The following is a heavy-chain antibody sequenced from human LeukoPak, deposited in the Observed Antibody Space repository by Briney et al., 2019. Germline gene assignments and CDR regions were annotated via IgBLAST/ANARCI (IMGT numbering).Heavy chain of an antibody. CDR1: GFTFRSHW. CDR3: AKDYPYGDYFFDH. J-gene: IGHJ4*02. Sequence: GGSLRLSCVASGFTFRSHWMSWVRQAPGKGLEWVSGISGGGGRIDYADSVKGRFTISRDNSKNTLYLQMNSLRAEDTAVYYCAKDYPYGDYFFDHWGQGTLVTVSS. CDR2: ISGGGGRI. V-gene: IGHV3-23*01. D-gene: IGHD4-17*01.